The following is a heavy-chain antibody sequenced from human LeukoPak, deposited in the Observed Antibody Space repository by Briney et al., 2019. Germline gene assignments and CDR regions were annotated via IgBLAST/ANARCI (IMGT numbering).Heavy chain of an antibody. J-gene: IGHJ4*02. CDR3: ARDEDYYDSSGYV. Sequence: SVKVSCKASGGTFISYAIGWVRQAPGQGLEWMGGIIPIFGTANYAQKFQGRVTITADESTSTAYMELSSLRSEDTAVYYCARDEDYYDSSGYVWGQGTLVTVSS. D-gene: IGHD3-22*01. CDR1: GGTFISYA. V-gene: IGHV1-69*01. CDR2: IIPIFGTA.